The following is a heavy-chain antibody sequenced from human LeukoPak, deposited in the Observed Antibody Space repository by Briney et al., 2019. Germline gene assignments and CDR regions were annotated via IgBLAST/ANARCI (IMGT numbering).Heavy chain of an antibody. CDR1: GFIFSSYS. CDR3: AKAASSSWPSYYYGMDV. D-gene: IGHD6-13*01. J-gene: IGHJ6*02. Sequence: GSLRLSCAASGFIFSSYSMSWVRQAPGKGLEWVSVITGSGGNTYYADSVKGRFTISKDNSKNTVYLQMSSLRVDDTAVYYCAKAASSSWPSYYYGMDVWGQGTTVTVSS. CDR2: ITGSGGNT. V-gene: IGHV3-23*01.